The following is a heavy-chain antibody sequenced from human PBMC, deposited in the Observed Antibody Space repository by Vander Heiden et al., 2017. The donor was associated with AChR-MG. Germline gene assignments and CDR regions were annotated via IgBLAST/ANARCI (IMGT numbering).Heavy chain of an antibody. V-gene: IGHV4-38-2*02. Sequence: QVQLQESGPGLVKPSETLSLTCAVSGYSISSGSYWGWIRQPPGKGLEWIGSIYHSGSTYYNPSLKSRVTISVDTSKNQFSLKLSSVTAADTAVYYCARDLGEWELPNWFDPWGQGTLVTVSS. CDR3: ARDLGEWELPNWFDP. CDR2: IYHSGST. J-gene: IGHJ5*02. CDR1: GYSISSGSY. D-gene: IGHD1-26*01.